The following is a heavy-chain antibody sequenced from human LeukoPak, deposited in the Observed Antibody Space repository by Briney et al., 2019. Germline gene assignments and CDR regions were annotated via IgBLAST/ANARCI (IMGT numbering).Heavy chain of an antibody. Sequence: ASVKVSCKASGYTFTSYDINWVRQATGQGLEWMGWMNPSSGNTGYAQKFQGRVTITRNTSISTAYMELSSLRSEDTAVYYCARGRSTSCYMCDIGSFDPWGQGTLVTVSS. J-gene: IGHJ5*02. V-gene: IGHV1-8*03. CDR1: GYTFTSYD. CDR3: ARGRSTSCYMCDIGSFDP. CDR2: MNPSSGNT. D-gene: IGHD2-2*02.